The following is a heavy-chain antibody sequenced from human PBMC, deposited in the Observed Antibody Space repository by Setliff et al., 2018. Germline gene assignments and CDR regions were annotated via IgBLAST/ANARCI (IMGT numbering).Heavy chain of an antibody. CDR1: GLTVSNDF. CDR3: ARTCSGSGCYAGLES. CDR2: IYNIGET. V-gene: IGHV3-66*02. J-gene: IGHJ4*02. Sequence: PGGSLRLSCVVSGLTVSNDFMGWVRQAPGKGLEWVSVIYNIGETRYADSVKGRFTISRDNSKNTLYLQMSSLRPEDTAVYYCARTCSGSGCYAGLESWGQGTPVTVSS. D-gene: IGHD2-15*01.